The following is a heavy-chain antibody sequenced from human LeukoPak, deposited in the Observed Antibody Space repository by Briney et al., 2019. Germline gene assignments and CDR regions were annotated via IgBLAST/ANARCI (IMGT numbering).Heavy chain of an antibody. Sequence: PGGSLRLSCAASGFIFSSYAVSWVRQAPGKGLEWVRFTISRDDSNNTLYLQMNSLRAEDTAVYYCAKVQLGIGVDYWGQGTLVTVSS. V-gene: IGHV3-23*01. CDR1: GFIFSSYA. D-gene: IGHD7-27*01. J-gene: IGHJ4*02. CDR3: AKVQLGIGVDY.